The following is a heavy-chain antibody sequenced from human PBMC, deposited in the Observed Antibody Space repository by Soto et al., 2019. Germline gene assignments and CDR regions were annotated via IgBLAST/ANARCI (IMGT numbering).Heavy chain of an antibody. CDR1: GFTFSSYG. CDR3: ARGNYGSGSNYYYGLDV. Sequence: PGGSLRLSCAASGFTFSSYGMHWVRQAPGKGLEWVAVIWFDGSNKFYADSVKGRFTISRDNSKSTLSLQINSLRAEDTAVYYCARGNYGSGSNYYYGLDVWGQGTTVTVSS. D-gene: IGHD3-10*01. CDR2: IWFDGSNK. J-gene: IGHJ6*02. V-gene: IGHV3-33*01.